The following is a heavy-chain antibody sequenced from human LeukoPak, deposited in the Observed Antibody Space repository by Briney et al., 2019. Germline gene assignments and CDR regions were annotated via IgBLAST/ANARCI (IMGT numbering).Heavy chain of an antibody. V-gene: IGHV4-34*01. CDR1: GGSFSGYY. J-gene: IGHJ4*02. CDR3: ARGLRYFDWLSPAFDY. Sequence: PSETLSLTCAVYGGSFSGYYWSWIRQPPGKGLEWIGEINHSGSTNYNPSLKSRVTISVDTSKNQFSLKLSSVTAADTAVYYCARGLRYFDWLSPAFDYWGQGTLVTVSS. D-gene: IGHD3-9*01. CDR2: INHSGST.